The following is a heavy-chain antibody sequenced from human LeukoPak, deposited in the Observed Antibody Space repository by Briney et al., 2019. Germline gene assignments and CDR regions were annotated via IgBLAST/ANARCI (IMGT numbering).Heavy chain of an antibody. CDR1: GFTFSSYS. J-gene: IGHJ4*02. D-gene: IGHD3-22*01. CDR3: ARHHVTYYDKSGYYYDY. CDR2: ISSSSSYI. V-gene: IGHV3-21*01. Sequence: GGSLRLSCAASGFTFSSYSMNWVRQAPGKGLEWVSSISSSSSYIYYADSVKGRFTISRDNAKNSLYLQMSSLRVEDTAVYYCARHHVTYYDKSGYYYDYWGQGTLVTVSS.